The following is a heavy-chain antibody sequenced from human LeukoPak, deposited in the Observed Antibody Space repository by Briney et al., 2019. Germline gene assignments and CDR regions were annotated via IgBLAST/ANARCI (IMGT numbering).Heavy chain of an antibody. Sequence: PGGSLRLSCTASGFTLDGYTMHWVRLAPGKGLEWVSSITSSSNHIYYSASVRGRSTISRDNAKKSLYLQMNSLRAEDTAVYYCAREAHCTDGVCYLNYFDFWGQGTLVTVSS. CDR2: ITSSSNHI. J-gene: IGHJ4*02. CDR3: AREAHCTDGVCYLNYFDF. V-gene: IGHV3-21*01. CDR1: GFTLDGYT. D-gene: IGHD2-8*01.